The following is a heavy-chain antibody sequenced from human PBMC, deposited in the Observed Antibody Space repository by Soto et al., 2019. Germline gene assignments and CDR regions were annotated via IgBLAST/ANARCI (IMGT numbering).Heavy chain of an antibody. CDR2: IYYSGSL. J-gene: IGHJ5*01. Sequence: KPSETLSLTCTVSGGSVSGGANYWTWIRQLPGKGLEWIGYIYYSGSLYYNPSLKSRVAISVDTSKNQFSLRLSSVTAADTAVYYCARGQITATGWFDSWGQGTLVTVSS. CDR1: GGSVSGGANY. V-gene: IGHV4-31*03. CDR3: ARGQITATGWFDS. D-gene: IGHD1-7*01.